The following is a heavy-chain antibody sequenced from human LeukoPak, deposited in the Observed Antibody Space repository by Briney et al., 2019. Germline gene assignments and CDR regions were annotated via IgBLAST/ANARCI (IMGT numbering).Heavy chain of an antibody. V-gene: IGHV4-4*09. CDR1: GGSISSYY. Sequence: SETLSLTCTVSGGSISSYYWSWIRQPPGKGLEWIGYIYTSGSTNYNPSLKSRVTISVDTSKNQFSLKLSSVTAADTAVYYCASQSTVTTSFDYWGQGTRVTVSS. CDR3: ASQSTVTTSFDY. CDR2: IYTSGST. D-gene: IGHD4-17*01. J-gene: IGHJ4*02.